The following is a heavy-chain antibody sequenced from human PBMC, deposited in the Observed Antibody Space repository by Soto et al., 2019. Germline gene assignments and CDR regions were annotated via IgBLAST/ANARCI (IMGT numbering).Heavy chain of an antibody. CDR1: GGPITSGDNY. V-gene: IGHV4-30-4*01. J-gene: IGHJ5*02. CDR2: MYRSGPT. CDR3: ARVPYGPGKFNWFDT. Sequence: QVQLQESGPGLVKPSQTLSLTCTVSGGPITSGDNYWGWVRQSPERGLEWIGYMYRSGPTNYTPSLKSRVTISLDTSKNQFFLKLTSVTAAVTAVYYCARVPYGPGKFNWFDTWGPGTLVTVSS. D-gene: IGHD3-10*01.